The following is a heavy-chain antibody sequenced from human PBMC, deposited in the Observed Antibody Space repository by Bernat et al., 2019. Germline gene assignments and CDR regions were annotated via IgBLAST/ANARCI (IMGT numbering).Heavy chain of an antibody. D-gene: IGHD3-22*01. V-gene: IGHV4-39*01. CDR3: ARLLYYYDSSGYYNHFDY. Sequence: QLQLQESGPGLVKPSETLSLTCTVSGDSISSSSYYWGWIRQPPGKGLEWIGSIYYSGSTYYNPSLKSRVTISVDTSKNQFSLKLSSVPAADTAVYYCARLLYYYDSSGYYNHFDYWGQGTLVTVSS. CDR1: GDSISSSSYY. CDR2: IYYSGST. J-gene: IGHJ4*02.